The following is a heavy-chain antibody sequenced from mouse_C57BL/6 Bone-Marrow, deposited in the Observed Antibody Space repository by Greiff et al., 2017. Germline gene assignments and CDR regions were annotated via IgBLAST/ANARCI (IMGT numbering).Heavy chain of an antibody. CDR2: IDPEIGDT. V-gene: IGHV14-4*01. J-gene: IGHJ2*01. Sequence: EVMLVESGAELVRPGASVKLSCTASGFNIKDDYIHWVKQRPEQGLEWIGWIDPEIGDTVYASKFQGKATITSDTSSNTAYLQLSSLTSEDTAVYYCSSLDGSYFDFWGRGTPLTVAS. CDR3: SSLDGSYFDF. CDR1: GFNIKDDY. D-gene: IGHD1-1*02.